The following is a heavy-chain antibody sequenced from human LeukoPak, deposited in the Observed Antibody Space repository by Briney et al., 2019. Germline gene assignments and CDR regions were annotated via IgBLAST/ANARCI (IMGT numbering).Heavy chain of an antibody. J-gene: IGHJ4*02. CDR3: AVLGMNYYDSSGYYSPLFDY. Sequence: SETLSLTCTVSGGSISSSSYYWGWIRQPPGKGLEWIGSIYYSGSTYYNPSLKSRVTISVDTSKNQFSLKLSSVTAADTAVYYCAVLGMNYYDSSGYYSPLFDYWGQGTLVTVSS. V-gene: IGHV4-39*07. D-gene: IGHD3-22*01. CDR1: GGSISSSSYY. CDR2: IYYSGST.